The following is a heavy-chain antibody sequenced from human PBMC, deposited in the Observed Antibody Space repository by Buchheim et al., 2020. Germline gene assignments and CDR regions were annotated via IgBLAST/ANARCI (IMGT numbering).Heavy chain of an antibody. D-gene: IGHD2/OR15-2a*01. J-gene: IGHJ6*02. Sequence: EVHLLESGGGLVQPGGSLRLSCAASGFTFSSYTMSWVRQAPGKGLEWVSAIVGSGATTSYADSVKGRFTISRDNSKKPLDLQMNSLRAEDAAVYYCAKGGSNTAGYYYFGMDVWGQGTT. CDR3: AKGGSNTAGYYYFGMDV. CDR1: GFTFSSYT. CDR2: IVGSGATT. V-gene: IGHV3-23*01.